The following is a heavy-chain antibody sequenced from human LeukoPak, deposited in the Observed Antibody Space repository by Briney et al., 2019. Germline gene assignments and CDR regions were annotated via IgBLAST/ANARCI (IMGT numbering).Heavy chain of an antibody. CDR3: AREERWLQSDY. Sequence: SETLFLTCTVSGGSISSSSYYWGWIRQPPGKGLEWIGSIYYSGSTYYNPSLKSRVTISVDTSKNQFSLKLSSVTAADTAVYYCAREERWLQSDYWGQGTLVTVSS. D-gene: IGHD5-24*01. V-gene: IGHV4-39*02. J-gene: IGHJ4*02. CDR1: GGSISSSSYY. CDR2: IYYSGST.